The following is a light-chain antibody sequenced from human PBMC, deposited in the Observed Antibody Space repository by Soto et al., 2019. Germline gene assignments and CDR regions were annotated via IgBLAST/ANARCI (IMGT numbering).Light chain of an antibody. CDR2: WAS. CDR3: QQYNIWPWT. Sequence: IVMTQSPDGVAGSLGGRATISCKASQVCLYSSNNKNYLACYQHKPGQPPKLLIYWASTRESGVPDRFSGSGSGTEFTLSISSLQSDDFAVYYCQQYNIWPWTFGQATKVDIK. J-gene: IGKJ1*01. CDR1: QVCLYSSNNKNY. V-gene: IGKV4-1*01.